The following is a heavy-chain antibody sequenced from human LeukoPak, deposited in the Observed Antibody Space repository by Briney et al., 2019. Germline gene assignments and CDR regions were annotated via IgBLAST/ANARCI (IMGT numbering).Heavy chain of an antibody. J-gene: IGHJ3*02. CDR3: ARAGVWDSSDTSGYHNGAFGI. Sequence: ASVKVSCKASGCTFTDYYMHWVRQAPGQGLEWMGRIKPNSGGTNYGQKFQGRVTMTRDTSISIAYMELSNLRSDDTAVYYCARAGVWDSSDTSGYHNGAFGIWGQGTMVTVSS. CDR2: IKPNSGGT. D-gene: IGHD3-22*01. CDR1: GCTFTDYY. V-gene: IGHV1-2*06.